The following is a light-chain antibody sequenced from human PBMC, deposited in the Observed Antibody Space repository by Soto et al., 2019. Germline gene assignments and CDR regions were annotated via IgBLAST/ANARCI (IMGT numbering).Light chain of an antibody. Sequence: DIQMTQSPSTLSASVGDRVTITCRASQSISSWLAWYQQKPGKAPKLLIHKASILRSGVPSRFSGSGSGSEFTLTISSLQHDDFATYYCQQYNTYSGTFGQGTKVDIK. CDR2: KAS. CDR3: QQYNTYSGT. V-gene: IGKV1-5*03. J-gene: IGKJ1*01. CDR1: QSISSW.